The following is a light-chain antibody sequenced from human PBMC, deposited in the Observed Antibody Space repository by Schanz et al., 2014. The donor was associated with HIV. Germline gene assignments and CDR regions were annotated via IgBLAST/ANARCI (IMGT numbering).Light chain of an antibody. V-gene: IGLV1-44*01. CDR1: RSDA. Sequence: QSVLTQPPSTSGAPGQRVSISCSGIRSDAVNWYQQFPGTAPKLLIYRNNQRPSGVPDRFSGSKSGTSATLAISGLQSGDEATYSCAAWDDRLNGPVFGGGTKLTLL. CDR2: RNN. J-gene: IGLJ3*02. CDR3: AAWDDRLNGPV.